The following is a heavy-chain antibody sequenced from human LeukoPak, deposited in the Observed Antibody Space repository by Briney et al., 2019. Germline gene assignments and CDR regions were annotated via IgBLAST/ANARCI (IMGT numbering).Heavy chain of an antibody. CDR2: IYTSGST. Sequence: SETLSLTCTVSGGSISSGSYYWSWIRQPAGKGLEWIVRIYTSGSTNYNPSLKSRVTMSVDTSKNQFSLKVRSVTAADTAVYYCARVGGDYGDYDYWGQGTLVTVSS. V-gene: IGHV4-61*02. D-gene: IGHD4-17*01. J-gene: IGHJ4*02. CDR3: ARVGGDYGDYDY. CDR1: GGSISSGSYY.